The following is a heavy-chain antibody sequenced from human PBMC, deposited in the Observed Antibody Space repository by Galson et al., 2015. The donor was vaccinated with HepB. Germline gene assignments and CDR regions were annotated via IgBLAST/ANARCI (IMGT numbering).Heavy chain of an antibody. CDR1: GFTFSNAR. D-gene: IGHD4-23*01. CDR2: IKQDGSEK. Sequence: SLRLSCAASGFTFSNARMSWVRQAPGKGLEWVANIKQDGSEKYYVDSVKGRFTISRDNAKNSLYLQMNSLRAEDTAVYYCARTYGGKANSRRYYFDYWGQGTLVTVSS. V-gene: IGHV3-7*05. CDR3: ARTYGGKANSRRYYFDY. J-gene: IGHJ4*02.